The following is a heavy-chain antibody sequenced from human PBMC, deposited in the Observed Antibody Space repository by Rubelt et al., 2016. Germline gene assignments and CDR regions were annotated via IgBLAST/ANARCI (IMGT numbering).Heavy chain of an antibody. D-gene: IGHD3-3*01. CDR2: INHSGST. J-gene: IGHJ4*02. CDR1: GGSISSYY. Sequence: QVQLQESGPGLVKPSETLSLTCTVSGGSISSYYWSWIRQPPGKGLEWIGEINHSGSTNYNPSLKSRCTISVDTAKNQFALKLSSVTAADTAVYYCARGDDFWSGYEDPFLDYWGQGTLVTVSS. CDR3: ARGDDFWSGYEDPFLDY. V-gene: IGHV4-59*12.